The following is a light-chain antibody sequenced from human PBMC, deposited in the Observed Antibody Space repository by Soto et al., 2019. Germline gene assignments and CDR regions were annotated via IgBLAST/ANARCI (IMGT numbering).Light chain of an antibody. J-gene: IGKJ2*01. V-gene: IGKV3-15*01. CDR2: GAS. CDR1: QSVSSN. Sequence: EIVMTQSPATLSASPGERATITCRASQSVSSNFAWYQQKPGQAPRLLIYGASTMATGIPARFSGSGSGTDFTLTISSLQPEDFATYYCQQYNNCPYTFGQGTKLDIK. CDR3: QQYNNCPYT.